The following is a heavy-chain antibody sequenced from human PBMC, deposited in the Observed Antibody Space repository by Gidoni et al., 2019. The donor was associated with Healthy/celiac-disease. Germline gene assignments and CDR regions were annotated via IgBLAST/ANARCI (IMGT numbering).Heavy chain of an antibody. J-gene: IGHJ3*02. Sequence: QITLKESGPTLVKPTQTLTLTCTFSGFSLSTSGVGVGWIRQPPGKALAWLALIYWDDDKRYSPSLKSRLTITKDTSKNQVVLTMTNMDPVDTATYYCAHSSDSVTKGAFDIWGQGTMVTVSS. CDR2: IYWDDDK. D-gene: IGHD4-17*01. CDR3: AHSSDSVTKGAFDI. CDR1: GFSLSTSGVG. V-gene: IGHV2-5*02.